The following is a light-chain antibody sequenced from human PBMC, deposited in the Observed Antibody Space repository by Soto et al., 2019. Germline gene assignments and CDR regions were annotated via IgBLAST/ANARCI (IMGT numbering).Light chain of an antibody. CDR1: SSNIGSNY. V-gene: IGLV1-51*01. J-gene: IGLJ2*01. Sequence: QSVLTQPPSVSASPGQTVTISCSGSSSNIGSNYVSWYQQLPGTAPKLLIYDNNKSPSGIPDRFSGSKSGTSVTLGITVLQTGDEADYYCGTWDSSLSAHVVFGGGTKLTVL. CDR2: DNN. CDR3: GTWDSSLSAHVV.